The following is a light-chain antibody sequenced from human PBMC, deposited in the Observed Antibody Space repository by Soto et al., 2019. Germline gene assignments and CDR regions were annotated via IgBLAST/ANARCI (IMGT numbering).Light chain of an antibody. J-gene: IGKJ2*01. CDR1: QTVSLSY. Sequence: EVVLTQSPGTLSLSPGERATLSCRASQTVSLSYLAWYQQKPGQAPRLLIYGASSRATGIPDRVSGSGSGTDFTLTISRLEPEDFAVYYCQQYARPPYAFGQGTKVDIK. CDR3: QQYARPPYA. V-gene: IGKV3-20*01. CDR2: GAS.